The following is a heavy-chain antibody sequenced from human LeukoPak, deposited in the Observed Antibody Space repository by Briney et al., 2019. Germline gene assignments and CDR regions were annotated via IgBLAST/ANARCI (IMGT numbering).Heavy chain of an antibody. CDR2: ISSSSSYI. CDR3: AKDFYRLGEFDAFDN. D-gene: IGHD3-16*01. CDR1: GFTFSSYS. V-gene: IGHV3-21*04. Sequence: GGSLRLSCAASGFTFSSYSMNGVRQAPGKGLEWVSSISSSSSYIYYADSVKGRFTISRDNAKNSLYLQMNSLRVEDTALYYCAKDFYRLGEFDAFDNWGQGTMVTVSS. J-gene: IGHJ3*02.